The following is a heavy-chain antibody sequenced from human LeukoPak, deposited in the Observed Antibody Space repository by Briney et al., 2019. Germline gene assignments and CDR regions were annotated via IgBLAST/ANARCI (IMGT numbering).Heavy chain of an antibody. CDR1: GITLSNYG. D-gene: IGHD1-7*01. V-gene: IGHV3-23*01. CDR3: GRDFGLTGTKRSFDI. Sequence: TGGSLRLSCAVSGITLSNYGMSWVRQAPGKGLEWVAGISGSGGSTNYADSVKGRFTISRDNRKNSLYLQMNSLRAEDTAVYYCGRDFGLTGTKRSFDIWGQGTMVTVSS. J-gene: IGHJ3*02. CDR2: ISGSGGST.